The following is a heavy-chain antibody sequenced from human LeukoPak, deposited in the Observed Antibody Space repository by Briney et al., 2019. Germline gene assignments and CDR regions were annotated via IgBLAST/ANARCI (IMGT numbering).Heavy chain of an antibody. CDR3: ARDEEGIVVVPAAINAFDI. V-gene: IGHV1-18*01. CDR1: GYTFTSYG. J-gene: IGHJ3*02. D-gene: IGHD2-2*02. CDR2: ISAYNGNT. Sequence: ASVKVSCKASGYTFTSYGISWVRQAPGQGLEWMGWISAYNGNTNYAQKLQGRVTMTTDTSTSTAYMELRSLRSDDTAVYYCARDEEGIVVVPAAINAFDIWGQGTMVTVSS.